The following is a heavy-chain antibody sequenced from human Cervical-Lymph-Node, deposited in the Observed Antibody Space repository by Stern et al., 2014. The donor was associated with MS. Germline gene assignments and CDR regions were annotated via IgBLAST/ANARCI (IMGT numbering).Heavy chain of an antibody. CDR3: ATDRDDFRSGYSAPTKGYGLDV. D-gene: IGHD3-3*01. Sequence: VQLVQSGAEVKKPGASVKVSCKVSGYTLTELSIHWGRQAPGQGLEWMGGFDPEDGGTIYAQKFQGRVTMTEDTSTDTAYMELSSLRSEDTAVYYCATDRDDFRSGYSAPTKGYGLDVWGQGTTVTVTS. CDR1: GYTLTELS. CDR2: FDPEDGGT. J-gene: IGHJ6*02. V-gene: IGHV1-24*01.